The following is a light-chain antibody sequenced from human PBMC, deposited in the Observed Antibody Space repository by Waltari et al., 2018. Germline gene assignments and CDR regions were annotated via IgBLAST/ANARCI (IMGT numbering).Light chain of an antibody. CDR3: QQYNNWPPMYT. CDR2: AAS. V-gene: IGKV3-15*01. J-gene: IGKJ2*01. CDR1: QSVSSN. Sequence: EIVMTQSPATLSVSPGERVTISGRASQSVSSNLAWYQQKPGQAPRVLIYAASTSATGIPARFSGSGSGTEFTLTISSLQSEDFAVYYCQQYNNWPPMYTFGQGTKLEIK.